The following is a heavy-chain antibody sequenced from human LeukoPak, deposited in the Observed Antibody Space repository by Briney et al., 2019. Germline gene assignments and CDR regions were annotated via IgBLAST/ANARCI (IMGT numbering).Heavy chain of an antibody. Sequence: PSETLSLTCTVSGGSISSSSYYWGWIRQPPGKGLEWIGSIYYSGSTYYNPSLKSRVTISVDTSKNQFSLKLSSVTAADTAVYYCARVPRIAVAGSAYFDHWGQGTLVTVSS. CDR1: GGSISSSSYY. V-gene: IGHV4-39*07. J-gene: IGHJ4*02. CDR3: ARVPRIAVAGSAYFDH. D-gene: IGHD6-19*01. CDR2: IYYSGST.